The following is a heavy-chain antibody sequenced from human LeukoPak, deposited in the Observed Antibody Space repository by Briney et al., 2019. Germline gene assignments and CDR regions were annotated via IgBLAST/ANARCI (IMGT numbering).Heavy chain of an antibody. V-gene: IGHV3-9*01. D-gene: IGHD3-10*01. Sequence: GGSLRLSCAASGFTFDDYAMHSVRQAPGEGLEWVSGISWNSGSIGYADSVKGRFTISRDNAKNSLYLQMNSLRAEDTALYYCAKDLAIWREYMVRGEFDYWGQGTLVTVSS. CDR1: GFTFDDYA. CDR3: AKDLAIWREYMVRGEFDY. J-gene: IGHJ4*02. CDR2: ISWNSGSI.